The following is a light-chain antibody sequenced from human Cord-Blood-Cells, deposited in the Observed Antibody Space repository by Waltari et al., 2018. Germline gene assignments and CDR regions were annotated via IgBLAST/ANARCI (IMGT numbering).Light chain of an antibody. CDR2: RNI. J-gene: IGLJ3*02. CDR3: AAWDDSLSGWV. Sequence: QSVLTQPPSASGTPGQRVTISCSGSSSHIGSNYVYWYQQLPGTAPKLLSYRNIQRPSGVPDRFPGSKSGTSASLAISGLRSEDEDDYYCAAWDDSLSGWVFGGGTKLAVL. V-gene: IGLV1-47*01. CDR1: SSHIGSNY.